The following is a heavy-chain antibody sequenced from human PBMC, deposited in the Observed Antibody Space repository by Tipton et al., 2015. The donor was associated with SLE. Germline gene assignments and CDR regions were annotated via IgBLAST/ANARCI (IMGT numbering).Heavy chain of an antibody. D-gene: IGHD4-17*01. CDR2: VHYSGST. Sequence: TLSLTCTVSGGSISGHYWSWIRQPPGKGLEWVGFVHYSGSTKYNASLKSRLTISVDTSKDQFSLKVNSVTSADTAVYYCARFYGDDETIESFDVWGQGTMVTVSS. CDR1: GGSISGHY. V-gene: IGHV4-59*11. J-gene: IGHJ3*01. CDR3: ARFYGDDETIESFDV.